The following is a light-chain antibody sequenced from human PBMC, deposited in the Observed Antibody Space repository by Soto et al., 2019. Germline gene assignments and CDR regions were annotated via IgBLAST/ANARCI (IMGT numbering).Light chain of an antibody. CDR1: QSVSNNY. J-gene: IGKJ1*01. CDR2: GAS. Sequence: EIVLTQSPATLSLSPGERATLSCRASQSVSNNYLAWYQQKPGQAPRLLTYGASTRATGIPARFSGSGSGTEFTLTISSLQPEDFAVYYCQQYYNWPRTFGQGTKVAIK. CDR3: QQYYNWPRT. V-gene: IGKV3D-7*01.